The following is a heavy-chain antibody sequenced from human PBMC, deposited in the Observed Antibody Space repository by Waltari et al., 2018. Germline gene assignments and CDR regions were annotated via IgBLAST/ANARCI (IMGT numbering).Heavy chain of an antibody. D-gene: IGHD1-1*01. Sequence: QVHLVESGGGVVQPGRSLRLSCAASGFTFSRYAMLWVRQAPGKGLEWVADTWYDNINKHYVDSVKGRFFITRENSENMLYLQMNSLRAEDTAVYYCAKDDRGSIDYWGQGTLVTVSS. CDR2: TWYDNINK. V-gene: IGHV3-33*06. J-gene: IGHJ4*02. CDR1: GFTFSRYA. CDR3: AKDDRGSIDY.